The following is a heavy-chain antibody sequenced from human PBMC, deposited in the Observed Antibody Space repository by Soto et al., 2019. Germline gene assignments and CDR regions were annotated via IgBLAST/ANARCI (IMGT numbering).Heavy chain of an antibody. V-gene: IGHV5-51*01. Sequence: LKLSCKVSGYSFTTYWIGWVRQMPGKGLEWMGIIYPGDSDTRYSPSFQGQVTMSADKSISTAYLQWSSLKASDTAMYYCARLSRSDTAMVIYWGQGTLVTVSS. D-gene: IGHD5-18*01. CDR2: IYPGDSDT. CDR3: ARLSRSDTAMVIY. J-gene: IGHJ4*02. CDR1: GYSFTTYW.